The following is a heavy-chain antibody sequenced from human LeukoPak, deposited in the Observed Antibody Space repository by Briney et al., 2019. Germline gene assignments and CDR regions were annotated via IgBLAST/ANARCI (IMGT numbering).Heavy chain of an antibody. J-gene: IGHJ6*02. Sequence: ASVKVSCKASGYTFTSSDINWVRQATGQGLEWMGWMNPNSGNTGYTQKLQGRVTMTTDTSTSTAYMELRSLRSDDTAVYYCARGGPGLYYYYGMDVWGQGTTVTVSS. V-gene: IGHV1-8*02. CDR3: ARGGPGLYYYYGMDV. CDR2: MNPNSGNT. CDR1: GYTFTSSD.